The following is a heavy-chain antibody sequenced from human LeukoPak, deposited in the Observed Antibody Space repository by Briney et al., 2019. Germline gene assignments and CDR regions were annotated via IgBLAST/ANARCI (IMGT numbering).Heavy chain of an antibody. Sequence: GGFLRLSCAASGFTFSSYAMHWVRQAPVKGLEWVAVISHDGNNKYNADSVKGRFTISRDNSKNTLYLQTNSLRAEDTAVYYCAREGVYSNGPFDYWGQGTRVTVSS. CDR1: GFTFSSYA. J-gene: IGHJ4*02. CDR3: AREGVYSNGPFDY. D-gene: IGHD5-18*01. CDR2: ISHDGNNK. V-gene: IGHV3-30-3*01.